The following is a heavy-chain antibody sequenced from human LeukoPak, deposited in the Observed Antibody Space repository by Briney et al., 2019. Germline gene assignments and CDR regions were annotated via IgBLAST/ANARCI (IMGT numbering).Heavy chain of an antibody. Sequence: SETLSLTCAVYGGSFSGYYWSWIRQPPGKGLEWIGEINHSGSTNYNPSLKSRVTISVDTSKNQFSLKLSSVTAADTAVYYCARGSSYYYDSSGYRWRKRTFDIWGQGTMVTVSS. CDR1: GGSFSGYY. J-gene: IGHJ3*02. D-gene: IGHD3-22*01. CDR3: ARGSSYYYDSSGYRWRKRTFDI. CDR2: INHSGST. V-gene: IGHV4-34*01.